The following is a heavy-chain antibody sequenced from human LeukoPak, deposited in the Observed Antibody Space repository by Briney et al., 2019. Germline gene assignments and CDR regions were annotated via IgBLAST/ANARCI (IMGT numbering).Heavy chain of an antibody. D-gene: IGHD2-2*01. Sequence: SETLSLTCTVSGGSISSYYWSWIRQPAGKGLEWIGRIYTSGSTNYNPSLKSRVTMSVDKSKNQFSLKLSSVTAADTAVYYCARTIVVPAATPLGRYYGMDVWGKGTTVTVSS. CDR2: IYTSGST. CDR1: GGSISSYY. J-gene: IGHJ6*04. V-gene: IGHV4-4*07. CDR3: ARTIVVPAATPLGRYYGMDV.